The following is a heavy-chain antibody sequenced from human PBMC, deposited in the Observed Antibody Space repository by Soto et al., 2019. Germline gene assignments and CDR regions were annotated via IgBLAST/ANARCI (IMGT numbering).Heavy chain of an antibody. V-gene: IGHV1-2*02. Sequence: QVQLVQSGAEVKKPGASVKVSCKTSGYSFSEFRMHWVRQAPGQGLEWMGWVNPINGNTNYAQDFQGRVTMTRDASTKTVYMELSSLTSDDPCTVYCARENWHFDYWGQGTLITVSS. CDR1: GYSFSEFR. J-gene: IGHJ4*02. CDR2: VNPINGNT. CDR3: ARENWHFDY.